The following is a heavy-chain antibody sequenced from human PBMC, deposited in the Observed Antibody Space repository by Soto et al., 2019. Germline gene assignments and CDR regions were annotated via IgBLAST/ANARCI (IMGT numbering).Heavy chain of an antibody. CDR1: GGTFSSYA. CDR3: ARCYGSGSYTHFDY. Sequence: SVKVSCKASGGTFSSYAISWVRQAPGQGLEWMGGIIPIFGTANYAQKFQGRVTITADESTSTAYMELSSLRSEDTTVYYCARCYGSGSYTHFDYWGQGTLVTV. D-gene: IGHD3-10*01. CDR2: IIPIFGTA. V-gene: IGHV1-69*13. J-gene: IGHJ4*02.